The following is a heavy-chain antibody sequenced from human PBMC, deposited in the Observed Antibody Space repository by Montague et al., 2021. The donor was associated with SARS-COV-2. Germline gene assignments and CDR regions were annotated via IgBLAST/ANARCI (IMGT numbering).Heavy chain of an antibody. Sequence: SETLSLTCTVSGGSINSYYWSWIRQPPGRGLEWIGYIYNSGSTEYNPSLKSRVTISVDTSKNQFSLKLSSVTAADTAVYYCARHIGKEVTYYYYYGMDVWGQGTTVTVSS. CDR1: GGSINSYY. CDR3: ARHIGKEVTYYYYYGMDV. D-gene: IGHD2-21*02. J-gene: IGHJ6*02. CDR2: IYNSGST. V-gene: IGHV4-59*08.